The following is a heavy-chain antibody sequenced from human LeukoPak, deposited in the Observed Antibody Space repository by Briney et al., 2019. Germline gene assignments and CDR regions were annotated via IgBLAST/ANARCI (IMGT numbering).Heavy chain of an antibody. J-gene: IGHJ4*02. Sequence: GGSLRLSCAASAFTFSNYWMTWVRQTPGKGLEWVANINQDGSEKYYVESVKGRFTISRDNGKNSLYLQMNSLRGEDTAVYYCAKTMIPDYGDYIDYWGQGTPVTVSS. V-gene: IGHV3-7*01. CDR2: INQDGSEK. CDR3: AKTMIPDYGDYIDY. CDR1: AFTFSNYW. D-gene: IGHD4-17*01.